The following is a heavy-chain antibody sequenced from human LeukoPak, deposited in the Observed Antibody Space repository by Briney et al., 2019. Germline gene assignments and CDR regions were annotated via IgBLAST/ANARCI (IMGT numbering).Heavy chain of an antibody. CDR1: GCSFTSYW. D-gene: IGHD3-22*01. CDR2: IYPGDCDT. J-gene: IGHJ3*02. V-gene: IGHV5-51*01. Sequence: GETLKISCKGSGCSFTSYWIGWVRQMPGKGLEWMGIIYPGDCDTRYSPSFQGQVTISADKSISTAYLQWSSLKASDTAMYYCARRHYYDSSGYNDAFDIWGQGTMVTVSS. CDR3: ARRHYYDSSGYNDAFDI.